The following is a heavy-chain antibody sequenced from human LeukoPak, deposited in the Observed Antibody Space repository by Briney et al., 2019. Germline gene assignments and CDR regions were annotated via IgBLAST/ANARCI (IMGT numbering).Heavy chain of an antibody. CDR3: AGGPGFLFNH. CDR1: GFTFSTYW. Sequence: GGSLRLSCAASGFTFSTYWMTWVRQAPGKGLEWVANIKQDGSEIYYVDSVKGRFAISRDNAKNSLYLQMNSLRAEDTAVYYCAGGPGFLFNHCGQGTLVTVSS. J-gene: IGHJ4*02. V-gene: IGHV3-7*01. D-gene: IGHD3-9*01. CDR2: IKQDGSEI.